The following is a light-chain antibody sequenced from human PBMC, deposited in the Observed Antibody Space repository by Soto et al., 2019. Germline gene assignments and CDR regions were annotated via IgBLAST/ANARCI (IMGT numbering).Light chain of an antibody. Sequence: DIVMTQSPDSLAVSLGERATINCKSSQRVLYRSNSKNYLAWYQQKPGQPPKLLIHWASTRESGVPDRFSGSGSGTDFTLTISSLQAEYVAVYYCQQYYSTPPTFGGGTKVEIK. CDR2: WAS. V-gene: IGKV4-1*01. CDR3: QQYYSTPPT. J-gene: IGKJ4*01. CDR1: QRVLYRSNSKNY.